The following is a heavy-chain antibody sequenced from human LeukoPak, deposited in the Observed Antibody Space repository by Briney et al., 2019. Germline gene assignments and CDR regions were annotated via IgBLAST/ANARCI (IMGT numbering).Heavy chain of an antibody. CDR1: GFTFSTYR. J-gene: IGHJ4*02. D-gene: IGHD6-19*01. Sequence: GGSLRLSCAASGFTFSTYRMNWVRQAPGKGLQWVSSISSSATYIYYADSLKGRFTISRDDAKNSLYLQMNSLRAEDTAVYYCVRDLSPPSGWYGEEFDYWGQGTLVTVSS. V-gene: IGHV3-21*01. CDR3: VRDLSPPSGWYGEEFDY. CDR2: ISSSATYI.